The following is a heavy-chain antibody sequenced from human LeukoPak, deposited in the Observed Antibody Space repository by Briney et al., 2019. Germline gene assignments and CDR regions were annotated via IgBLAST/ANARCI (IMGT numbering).Heavy chain of an antibody. Sequence: GGSLRLSCAASGFTFSSYAMSWVRQAPGKGLEWASAISGSGGSTYYADSVKGRFTISRDNSKNTLYLQMNSLRAEDTAVYYCATQPYRGSYSDAFDIWGQGTMVTVSS. CDR3: ATQPYRGSYSDAFDI. CDR2: ISGSGGST. J-gene: IGHJ3*02. D-gene: IGHD1-26*01. CDR1: GFTFSSYA. V-gene: IGHV3-23*01.